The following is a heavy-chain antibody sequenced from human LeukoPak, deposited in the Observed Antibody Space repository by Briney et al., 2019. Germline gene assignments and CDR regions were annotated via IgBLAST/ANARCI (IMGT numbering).Heavy chain of an antibody. CDR2: VSGSGGTT. CDR3: ARDKEDPSKYFDY. CDR1: GFTFSSYA. V-gene: IGHV3-23*01. Sequence: GGSLRLSCAASGFTFSSYAMGWVRQAPGKGLEWVSAVSGSGGTTHYADSVKGRFTISRDNSKNTLHLQMNSLRAEDTAVYYCARDKEDPSKYFDYWGQGTLVTVSS. D-gene: IGHD2/OR15-2a*01. J-gene: IGHJ4*02.